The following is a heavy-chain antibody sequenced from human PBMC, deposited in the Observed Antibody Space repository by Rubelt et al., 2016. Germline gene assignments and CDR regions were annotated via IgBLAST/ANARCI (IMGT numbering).Heavy chain of an antibody. J-gene: IGHJ5*02. D-gene: IGHD3-22*01. CDR3: ARAEDYYSSWFDP. CDR1: GGSISSRSYY. Sequence: QLQLQESGPGLVKPSETLSLTCTVSGGSISSRSYYWGWIRQPPGKGLEWIGSIYYSGSTYYNPSLKSRVIISVDMSKNQCSRKLGFVTAADTAAYYCARAEDYYSSWFDPWGQGTLVTVSS. V-gene: IGHV4-39*07. CDR2: IYYSGST.